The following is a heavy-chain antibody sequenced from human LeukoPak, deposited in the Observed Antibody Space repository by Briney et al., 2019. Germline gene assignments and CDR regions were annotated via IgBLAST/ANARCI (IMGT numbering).Heavy chain of an antibody. CDR2: IYYSGST. Sequence: SETLSLTCTVSGGSISSSSYYWGWIRQPPGKGLEWIGSIYYSGSTYYNPSLKSRVTISVDTSKNQFSLKLSSVTAADTAVYYCRRDRIRITMVRGPLMWFDPWGQGTLVTVSS. CDR3: RRDRIRITMVRGPLMWFDP. V-gene: IGHV4-39*02. CDR1: GGSISSSSYY. D-gene: IGHD3-10*01. J-gene: IGHJ5*02.